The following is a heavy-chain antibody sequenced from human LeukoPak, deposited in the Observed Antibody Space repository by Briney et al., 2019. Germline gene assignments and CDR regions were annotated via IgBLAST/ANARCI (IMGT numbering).Heavy chain of an antibody. D-gene: IGHD6-19*01. V-gene: IGHV1-46*01. CDR2: INPSGGST. CDR3: ARSVAVADHLTDY. CDR1: GYTFTGYY. Sequence: ASVKVSCKASGYTFTGYYMHWVRQAPGQGLEWMGIINPSGGSTSYAQKFQGRVTMTGDMSTSTVYMELSSLRSEDTAVYYCARSVAVADHLTDYWGQGTLVTVSS. J-gene: IGHJ4*02.